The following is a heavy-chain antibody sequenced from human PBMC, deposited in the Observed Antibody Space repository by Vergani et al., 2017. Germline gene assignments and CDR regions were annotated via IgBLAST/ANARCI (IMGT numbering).Heavy chain of an antibody. CDR2: IKQGGSEK. V-gene: IGHV3-7*01. CDR3: ARDGMVVVVAATDYMDV. J-gene: IGHJ6*03. CDR1: GFTFISYG. D-gene: IGHD2-15*01. Sequence: EVQLVESGGGLVQPGGSLRLPCAASGFTFISYGMSWVRQAPGKGLEGVANIKQGGSEKYYVDSVKGRFTISRDNAKNSLYLQMNSLRAEDTAVYYCARDGMVVVVAATDYMDVWGKGTTVTVSS.